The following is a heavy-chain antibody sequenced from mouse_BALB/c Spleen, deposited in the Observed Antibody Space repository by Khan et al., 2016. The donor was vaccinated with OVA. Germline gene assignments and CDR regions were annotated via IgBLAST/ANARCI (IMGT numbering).Heavy chain of an antibody. CDR2: IYPGSGST. CDR3: ASSGYVSLGY. J-gene: IGHJ2*01. Sequence: QVRLQQSGPVLVKPGASVKMSCKASEYTFTDYIINWLRQRTGQGLEWIGQIYPGSGSTYYNEKFKGKATLTADKSSNTAYMQLRSLTSEDSAVYFWASSGYVSLGYWAQGTTLTGSS. D-gene: IGHD3-1*01. V-gene: IGHV1-77*01. CDR1: EYTFTDYI.